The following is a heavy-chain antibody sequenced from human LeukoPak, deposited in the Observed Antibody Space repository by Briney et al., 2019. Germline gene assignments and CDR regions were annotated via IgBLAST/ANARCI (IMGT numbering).Heavy chain of an antibody. V-gene: IGHV3-21*01. D-gene: IGHD3-22*01. CDR3: ARVNMGSGYYYDY. J-gene: IGHJ4*02. Sequence: GGSLRLSCAASGFTFSSYSMNWVRQAPGKALEWVSSISSSSSYIYYADSVKGRFTISRDNAKNSLYLQMNSLRAEDTAVYYCARVNMGSGYYYDYWGQGTLVTVSS. CDR1: GFTFSSYS. CDR2: ISSSSSYI.